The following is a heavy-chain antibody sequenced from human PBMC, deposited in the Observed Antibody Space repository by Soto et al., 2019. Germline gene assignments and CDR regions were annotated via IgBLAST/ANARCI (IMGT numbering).Heavy chain of an antibody. CDR2: ISYDGSNK. J-gene: IGHJ4*02. CDR3: ASLVFYDFWSGYPAIDH. V-gene: IGHV3-30-3*01. CDR1: GFTFSGYA. D-gene: IGHD3-3*01. Sequence: PGGSLRLSCAASGFTFSGYAMHWVRQAPGKGLEWVAVISYDGSNKYYADSVKGRFTISRDNSKNTLYLQMNSLRAEDTAVYDCASLVFYDFWSGYPAIDHWGQGILVNIFS.